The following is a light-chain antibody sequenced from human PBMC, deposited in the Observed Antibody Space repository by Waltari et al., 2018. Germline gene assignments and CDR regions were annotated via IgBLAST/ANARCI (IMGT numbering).Light chain of an antibody. CDR3: AAWDDSLSGVV. Sequence: QSVLTQPPSAPGTPGQRLTISCSGSTSNISAISVYWYQQLPGTAPKLLISRNNQRPSGVPDRFSGSKSGTSASLAISGLRSEDEADFYCAAWDDSLSGVVFGGGTKLTVL. CDR1: TSNISAIS. J-gene: IGLJ3*02. CDR2: RNN. V-gene: IGLV1-47*01.